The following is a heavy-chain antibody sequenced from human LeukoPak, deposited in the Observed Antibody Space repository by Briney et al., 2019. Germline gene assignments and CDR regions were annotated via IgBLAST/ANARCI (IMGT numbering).Heavy chain of an antibody. CDR3: ARSYYYGSGSYDYYYGMDV. J-gene: IGHJ6*02. CDR1: GFTFSDYY. D-gene: IGHD3-10*01. Sequence: GGSLRLSCAASGFTFSDYYMSWIRQAPGKGLEWVSYISSSGSTIYYADSVKGRFTISRDNAKSSLYLQMNSLRAEDTAVYYCARSYYYGSGSYDYYYGMDVWGQGTTVTVSS. CDR2: ISSSGSTI. V-gene: IGHV3-11*01.